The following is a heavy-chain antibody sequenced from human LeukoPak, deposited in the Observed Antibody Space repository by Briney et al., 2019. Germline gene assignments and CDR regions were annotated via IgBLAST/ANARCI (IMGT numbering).Heavy chain of an antibody. CDR2: LSGSGITT. D-gene: IGHD6-19*01. Sequence: GGSLILYCAAYEFTFSNSDMSWVGQAPGNGVEWDSTLSGSGITTYYPDSVKGRFTISRDNSKNTLYLQMNSLRAEDTAVYYCAKGIYSSGWSYFDYWGHGTLVTVSS. CDR1: EFTFSNSD. J-gene: IGHJ4*01. V-gene: IGHV3-23*01. CDR3: AKGIYSSGWSYFDY.